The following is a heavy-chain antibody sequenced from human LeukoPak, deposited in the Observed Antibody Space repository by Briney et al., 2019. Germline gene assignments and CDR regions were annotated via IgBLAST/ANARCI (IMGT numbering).Heavy chain of an antibody. CDR2: IYYSGIT. CDR1: GGSISSSY. J-gene: IGHJ4*02. V-gene: IGHV4-59*01. CDR3: ARASGAFDY. Sequence: PSETLSLTCTVSGGSISSSYWSWIGQPPGKGLEWIGYIYYSGITNYNPSLKSRVTISLDTSKNQFSLKLNSVTAADTAVYYCARASGAFDYWGQGALVTVSS.